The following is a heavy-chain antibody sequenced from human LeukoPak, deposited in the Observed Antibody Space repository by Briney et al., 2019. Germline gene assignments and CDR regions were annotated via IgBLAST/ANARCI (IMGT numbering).Heavy chain of an antibody. D-gene: IGHD3-22*01. V-gene: IGHV1-18*01. CDR1: GYTFTSYG. CDR3: ARESGGYYGGAFDY. CDR2: ISAYNGNT. J-gene: IGHJ4*02. Sequence: ASVKVSCKASGYTFTSYGISWVRQAPGQGLEWMGWISAYNGNTHYAQKLQGRVTMTTDTSTSTAYMELRSLRADDTAIYYCARESGGYYGGAFDYWGQGTLVTVSS.